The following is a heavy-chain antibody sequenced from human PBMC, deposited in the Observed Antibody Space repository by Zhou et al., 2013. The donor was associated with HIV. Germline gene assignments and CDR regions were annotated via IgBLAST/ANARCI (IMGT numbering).Heavy chain of an antibody. CDR3: ARAPYDTSGYYYLDY. CDR2: INPNSGGS. Sequence: QVQLVQSGAEVKKPGASVKVSCKASGYTFNGYYMYWVRQAPGQGLEWMGWINPNSGGSNYAQKFQGRVTMTRDTSISTAYMELSRLRSDDTALYYCARAPYDTSGYYYLDYWGQGTLVTVSS. V-gene: IGHV1-2*02. D-gene: IGHD3-22*01. J-gene: IGHJ4*02. CDR1: GYTFNGYY.